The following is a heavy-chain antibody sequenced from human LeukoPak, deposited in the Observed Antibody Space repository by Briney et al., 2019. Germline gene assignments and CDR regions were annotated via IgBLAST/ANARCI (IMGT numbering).Heavy chain of an antibody. CDR1: GFTFSSYW. J-gene: IGHJ3*02. CDR3: AREAIVGATTDAFDI. Sequence: GGSLRLSCAASGFTFSSYWMHWVRQAPGKGLVWISRINTDESSTSYADSVKGRFTISRDNAKNTLYLQMNSLRAEDTAVYYCAREAIVGATTDAFDIWGQXTMVTVSS. D-gene: IGHD1-26*01. CDR2: INTDESST. V-gene: IGHV3-74*01.